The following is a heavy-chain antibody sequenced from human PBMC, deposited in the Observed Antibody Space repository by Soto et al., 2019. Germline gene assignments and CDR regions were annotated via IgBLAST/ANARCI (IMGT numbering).Heavy chain of an antibody. CDR2: IYYTGST. CDR3: ARANWYSEY. V-gene: IGHV4-59*11. D-gene: IGHD7-27*01. J-gene: IGHJ4*02. CDR1: GGSINNHY. Sequence: QVHLQESGPGLVKPSETLSLTCTVSGGSINNHYWRWIRQPPGKGLEWIGYIYYTGSTNYNPSLKSRVTMSVDTSNNQCSLNLTSLTAADTAIYYCARANWYSEYWGQGTLVTVSS.